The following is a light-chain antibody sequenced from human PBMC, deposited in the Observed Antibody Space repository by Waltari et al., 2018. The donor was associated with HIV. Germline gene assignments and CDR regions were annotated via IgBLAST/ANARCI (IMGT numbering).Light chain of an antibody. V-gene: IGLV8-61*01. Sequence: QTVVTQEPALSVSHGGTVTLTCGFSSGSISPSHYASWYQQTPGQAPRTLIYNTNTRSSGVPDRFSGYILGYKAALTLPGAQADDESLYYCVLYMGGGIWVFGGGTKLTVL. J-gene: IGLJ3*02. CDR3: VLYMGGGIWV. CDR1: SGSISPSHY. CDR2: NTN.